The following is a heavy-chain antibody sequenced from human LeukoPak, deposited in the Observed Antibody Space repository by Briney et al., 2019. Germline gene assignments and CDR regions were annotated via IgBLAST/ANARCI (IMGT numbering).Heavy chain of an antibody. J-gene: IGHJ6*03. CDR1: GFTFSSYG. V-gene: IGHV3-23*01. CDR3: AREVSGSSRPGRYYYYMDV. D-gene: IGHD1-26*01. CDR2: ISGSGGST. Sequence: QPGGSLRLSCAASGFTFSSYGMSWVRQAPGKGLEWVSAISGSGGSTYYADSVKGRFTISRDNAKNSLYLQMNSLRAEDTAVYYCAREVSGSSRPGRYYYYMDVWGKGTTVTISS.